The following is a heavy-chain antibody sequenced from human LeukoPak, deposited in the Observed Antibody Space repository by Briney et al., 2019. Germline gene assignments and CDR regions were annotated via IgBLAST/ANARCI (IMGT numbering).Heavy chain of an antibody. CDR3: AATVHYCSGGGCYNYYYGMDV. D-gene: IGHD2-15*01. V-gene: IGHV3-48*04. CDR2: ISSSSSTI. Sequence: GGSLRLSCAASGFTFSSYSMNWVRQAPGKGLEWVSYISSSSSTIYYADSVKGRFTISRDNAKNSLYLQMNSLRAEDTAVYYCAATVHYCSGGGCYNYYYGMDVWGQGTTVTVSS. J-gene: IGHJ6*02. CDR1: GFTFSSYS.